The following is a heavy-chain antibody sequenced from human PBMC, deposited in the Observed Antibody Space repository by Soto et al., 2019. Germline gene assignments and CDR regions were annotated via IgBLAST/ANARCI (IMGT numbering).Heavy chain of an antibody. CDR1: GYTFTSYA. V-gene: IGHV1-3*01. CDR2: INAGNGNT. Sequence: GASVKVSCKASGYTFTSYAMHWVRQTPGQRLEWMGWINAGNGNTKYSQKFQGRVTITRDTSASTAYMELSSLRSEDTAVEDCARALRRSDFDYWGKGTLVTVDS. D-gene: IGHD1-26*01. J-gene: IGHJ4*02. CDR3: ARALRRSDFDY.